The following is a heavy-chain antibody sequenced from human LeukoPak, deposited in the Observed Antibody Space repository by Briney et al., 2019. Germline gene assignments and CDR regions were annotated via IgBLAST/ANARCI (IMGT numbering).Heavy chain of an antibody. J-gene: IGHJ3*02. CDR3: ARRAQGSRYCSGGSCYRYDAFDI. V-gene: IGHV5-51*01. D-gene: IGHD2-15*01. CDR2: IYPGDSVT. Sequence: GESLKISCKGSGYRFTNYWIGWVRHMPGKGLEWMGIIYPGDSVTRYSPSFQGQVTISADKSISTAYLQWSSLKASDTAMYYCARRAQGSRYCSGGSCYRYDAFDIWGQGIMVTVSS. CDR1: GYRFTNYW.